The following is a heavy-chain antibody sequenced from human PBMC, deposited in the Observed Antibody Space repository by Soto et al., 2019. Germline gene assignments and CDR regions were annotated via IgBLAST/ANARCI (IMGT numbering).Heavy chain of an antibody. CDR1: GGTFSSYA. CDR3: ARGLREYYYDSSGYQNWFDP. D-gene: IGHD3-22*01. CDR2: IIPIFGTA. Sequence: QVQLVQSGAEVKKPGSSVKVSCKASGGTFSSYAIIWVRQAPGQGLEWMGGIIPIFGTANYAQKFQGRVTITADESTSTAYMELSSLRSEDTAVYYCARGLREYYYDSSGYQNWFDPWGQGTLVTVSS. V-gene: IGHV1-69*01. J-gene: IGHJ5*02.